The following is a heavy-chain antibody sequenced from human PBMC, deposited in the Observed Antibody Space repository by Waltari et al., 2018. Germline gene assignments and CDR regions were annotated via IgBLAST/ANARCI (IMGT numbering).Heavy chain of an antibody. Sequence: QVQLVQSGAEVKTPGASVKVSCKASGYTFTASYMHWLRQAPGQGLEWMGRRNPNRCGTNYAQKFQSRVTMTRNTSISTDYMGLSRLRSDEKDVDYGARGGIAARTLGYWGQGTLVTVSS. V-gene: IGHV1-2*05. CDR1: GYTFTASY. CDR3: ARGGIAARTLGY. J-gene: IGHJ4*02. CDR2: RNPNRCGT. D-gene: IGHD6-6*01.